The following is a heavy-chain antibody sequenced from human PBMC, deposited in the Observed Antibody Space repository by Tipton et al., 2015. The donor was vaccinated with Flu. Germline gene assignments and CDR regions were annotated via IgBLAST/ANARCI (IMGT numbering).Heavy chain of an antibody. J-gene: IGHJ4*02. CDR2: IYYSGST. CDR3: ARRVVVPAAIYFDY. D-gene: IGHD2-2*01. Sequence: TLSLTCTVSGGSIGSNSYYWGWIRQPPGKGLEWIGSIYYSGSTYYNPSLKSRVTISVDTSKNQFSLKLSSVTAADTAVYYCARRVVVPAAIYFDYWGQGTLVTVSS. V-gene: IGHV4-39*07. CDR1: GGSIGSNSYY.